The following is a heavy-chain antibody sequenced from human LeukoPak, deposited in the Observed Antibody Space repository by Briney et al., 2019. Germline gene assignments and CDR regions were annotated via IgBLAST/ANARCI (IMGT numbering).Heavy chain of an antibody. Sequence: GGSLRLSCAASRFTFSSYGMHWVRQTPGKGLEWVAFIRHDGSYQQYVDSVKGRFTVSRDNSKDTVYLQMNSLRTEDTAIYYCAKNRDSSDYPRDFDYWGQGTLVTVSS. CDR1: RFTFSSYG. D-gene: IGHD3-22*01. CDR2: IRHDGSYQ. J-gene: IGHJ4*02. CDR3: AKNRDSSDYPRDFDY. V-gene: IGHV3-30*02.